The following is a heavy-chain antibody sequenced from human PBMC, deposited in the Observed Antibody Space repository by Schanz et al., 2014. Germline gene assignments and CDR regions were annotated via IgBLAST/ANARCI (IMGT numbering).Heavy chain of an antibody. D-gene: IGHD2-2*01. CDR2: MSYDGSIK. V-gene: IGHV3-30*18. CDR1: GFTFNSYA. Sequence: QVQLVESGGGLVQPGGSLRLSCAASGFTFNSYAMTWVRQAPGKGLEWVAAMSYDGSIKYYGDSVKGRFTISRDNSKNTLYLHMNTLRSEDTAVYYCAKDSTHIDIVLVPTAIDYWGQGTLGTVSS. CDR3: AKDSTHIDIVLVPTAIDY. J-gene: IGHJ4*02.